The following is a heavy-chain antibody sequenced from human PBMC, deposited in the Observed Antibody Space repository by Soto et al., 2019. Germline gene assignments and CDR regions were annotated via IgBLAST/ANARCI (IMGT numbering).Heavy chain of an antibody. CDR2: IKQDGSEK. CDR3: ARGRVWFG. Sequence: PGGSLRHPCSASPFNFSSYWMSWVRQAPGKGLEWVANIKQDGSEKYYVDSVKGRFTISRDNAKNSLYLQMNSLRAEDTTVYYCARGRVWFGWGQGT. CDR1: PFNFSSYW. J-gene: IGHJ4*02. V-gene: IGHV3-7*01. D-gene: IGHD3-10*01.